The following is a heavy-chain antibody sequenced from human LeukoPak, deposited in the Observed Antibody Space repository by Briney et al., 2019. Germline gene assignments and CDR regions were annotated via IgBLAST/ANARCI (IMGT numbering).Heavy chain of an antibody. CDR3: ARVGGYCSSVSNCYGDY. D-gene: IGHD2-2*03. J-gene: IGHJ4*02. CDR1: GFTFSIYS. CDR2: ISSGSTNI. Sequence: GGSLRLSCAASGFTFSIYSMNWVRQAPGKGLEWVSCISSGSTNIYYADSVRGRFTISRDNAKNSLYLQMNSLRVEDTAVYYCARVGGYCSSVSNCYGDYWGQGTLVNVSS. V-gene: IGHV3-21*01.